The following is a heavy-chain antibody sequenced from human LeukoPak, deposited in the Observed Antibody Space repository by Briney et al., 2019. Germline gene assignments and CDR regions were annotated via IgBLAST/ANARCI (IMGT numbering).Heavy chain of an antibody. Sequence: GGSLRLSCAASGFTFSSYATSWVRQAPGKGLEWVSAISGSGGSTYYADSVKGRFTISRDNSKNTLYLQMNSLRDEDTAVYYCAKEARNYYDSSGYPIDYWGQGTLVTVSS. J-gene: IGHJ4*02. CDR2: ISGSGGST. CDR1: GFTFSSYA. D-gene: IGHD3-22*01. V-gene: IGHV3-23*01. CDR3: AKEARNYYDSSGYPIDY.